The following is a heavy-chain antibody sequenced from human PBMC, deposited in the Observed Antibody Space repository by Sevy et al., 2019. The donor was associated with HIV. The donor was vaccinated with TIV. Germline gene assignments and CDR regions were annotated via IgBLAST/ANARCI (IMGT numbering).Heavy chain of an antibody. J-gene: IGHJ4*02. CDR1: GFTFSSSA. V-gene: IGHV3-21*01. CDR2: ISSSSSYI. D-gene: IGHD3-10*01. CDR3: ASSPSGELSFDY. Sequence: GGSLRLSCAASGFTFSSSAMTWVRQAPGKGLEWVSSISSSSSYIYYADSVKGRFTISRDNAKNSLYLQMNSLRAEDTAVYYCASSPSGELSFDYWGQGTLVTVSS.